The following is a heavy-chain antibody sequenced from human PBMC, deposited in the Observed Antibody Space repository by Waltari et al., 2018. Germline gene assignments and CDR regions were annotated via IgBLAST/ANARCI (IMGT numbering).Heavy chain of an antibody. V-gene: IGHV4-39*01. CDR2: VSYSGTT. D-gene: IGHD5-12*01. Sequence: QLQLQESGPRLVRPSETLSLICRVSGVSITSNRHYWAWIRQSPGQGLEWIGTVSYSGTTYISPSLKSRVSVSRDTSKNQVSLILGSVTAADMAVYYCATYIGASVETAAFDVWGQGTMVTVSS. CDR3: ATYIGASVETAAFDV. J-gene: IGHJ3*01. CDR1: GVSITSNRHY.